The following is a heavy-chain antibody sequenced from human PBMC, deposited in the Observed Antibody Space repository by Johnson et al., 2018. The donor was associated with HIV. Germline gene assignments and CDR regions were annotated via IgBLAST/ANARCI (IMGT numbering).Heavy chain of an antibody. J-gene: IGHJ3*02. CDR3: PRDLCSGGSCYAFDI. Sequence: VQLVESGGGLIQPGGYLRLSCAASGFTVSSNYMSWVRQAPGKGLEWVSVIYSGGSTYYADSVKGRFTISRDNSKNTLYLQMNSLRAEDTAVYDCPRDLCSGGSCYAFDIGGQGTMVTVSS. CDR2: IYSGGST. D-gene: IGHD2-15*01. V-gene: IGHV3-53*01. CDR1: GFTVSSNY.